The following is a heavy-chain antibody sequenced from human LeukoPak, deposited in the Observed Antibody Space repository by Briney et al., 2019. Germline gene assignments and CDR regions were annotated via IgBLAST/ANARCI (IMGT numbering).Heavy chain of an antibody. V-gene: IGHV1-69*13. J-gene: IGHJ3*02. D-gene: IGHD1-26*01. CDR2: IIPIFGTA. Sequence: ASVKVSCKASGGTFSSYAISWVRQAPGQGLEWMGGIIPIFGTANYAQKFQGRVTITADESTSTAYMELSSLRSEDTAVYYCARGRWELLPFDAFDIWGQGTMVTVSS. CDR1: GGTFSSYA. CDR3: ARGRWELLPFDAFDI.